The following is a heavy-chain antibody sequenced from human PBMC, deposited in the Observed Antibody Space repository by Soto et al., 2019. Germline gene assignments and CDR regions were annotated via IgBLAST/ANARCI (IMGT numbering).Heavy chain of an antibody. D-gene: IGHD3-10*01. CDR3: ARDGSRGHALWSGESLEGGPTFDY. CDR2: ISSSSSTI. CDR1: GFSFSSYS. Sequence: VCLRLSCAASGFSFSSYSMNWVGQAPGKGLEWVSYISSSSSTIYYADSVKGRFTISRDNAKNSLYLQMNSLRDEDTAVYYCARDGSRGHALWSGESLEGGPTFDYCGQRTLVTVSS. V-gene: IGHV3-48*02. J-gene: IGHJ4*02.